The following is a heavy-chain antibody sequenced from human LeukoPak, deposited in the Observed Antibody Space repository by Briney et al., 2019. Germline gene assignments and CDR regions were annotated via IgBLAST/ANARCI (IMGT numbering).Heavy chain of an antibody. D-gene: IGHD5-18*01. CDR1: GLTVSTNY. CDR3: AKDVGYSHGYSFDY. CDR2: IYSGGST. Sequence: GGSLRLSCAASGLTVSTNYMSWVRQAPGKGLEWVSVIYSGGSTYYADSVKGRFTISRDNSRNTVYLQMNSLRAEDTAVYYCAKDVGYSHGYSFDYWGQGAQVTVSS. V-gene: IGHV3-66*01. J-gene: IGHJ4*02.